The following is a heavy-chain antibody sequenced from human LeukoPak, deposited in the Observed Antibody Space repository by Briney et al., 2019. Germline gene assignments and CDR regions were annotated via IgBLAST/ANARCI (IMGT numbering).Heavy chain of an antibody. D-gene: IGHD6-13*01. CDR3: ARYPLVAAAGTGCWFDP. J-gene: IGHJ5*02. V-gene: IGHV4-34*01. CDR1: GGSFSGYY. CDR2: INHSGSP. Sequence: SETLSLTCAVYGGSFSGYYWSWIRQPPGKGLEWIGEINHSGSPNYNPSHKSRVAISVDTSKTQFSLKLSSVTAADTAGYYGARYPLVAAAGTGCWFDPWGQGTLVTVSS.